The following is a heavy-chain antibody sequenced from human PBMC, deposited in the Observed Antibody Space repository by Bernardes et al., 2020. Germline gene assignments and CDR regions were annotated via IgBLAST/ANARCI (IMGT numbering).Heavy chain of an antibody. D-gene: IGHD2-15*01. Sequence: GSLSLSCAASGFTFSSFGMHWVRQAPGKGLEWVAVIWYDGSNKYYADSVKGRFTISRDNSKNTLYLQMNSLRAADTAVYYCASGFCSGGSCSYFDYWGQGTVVTVSS. J-gene: IGHJ4*02. CDR2: IWYDGSNK. CDR3: ASGFCSGGSCSYFDY. CDR1: GFTFSSFG. V-gene: IGHV3-33*01.